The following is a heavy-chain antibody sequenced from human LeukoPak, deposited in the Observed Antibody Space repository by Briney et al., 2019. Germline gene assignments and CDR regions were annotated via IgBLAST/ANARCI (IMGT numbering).Heavy chain of an antibody. J-gene: IGHJ3*02. D-gene: IGHD6-19*01. Sequence: PSETLSLTCTVSGGSISTYYWTWIRQPPGKGLGWIGYIYYSGSTNYNPSLKSRVTISVDTSKNQFSLKLSSVTAADTAVYYCAREFSSIAVAGTAAFDIWGQGTMVTVSS. CDR2: IYYSGST. CDR1: GGSISTYY. CDR3: AREFSSIAVAGTAAFDI. V-gene: IGHV4-59*01.